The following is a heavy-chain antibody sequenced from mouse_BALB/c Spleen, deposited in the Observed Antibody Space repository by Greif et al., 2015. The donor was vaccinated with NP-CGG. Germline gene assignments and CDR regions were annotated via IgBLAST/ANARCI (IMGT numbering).Heavy chain of an antibody. Sequence: VQLQQSGAELVKPGASVKLSCTASGFNIKDTYMHWVKQRPEQGLEWIGRIDPANGNTKYDPKFQGKATITADTSSNTAYLQLSSLTSEDTAVYYCARGYYGSSYVNYWGQGTTLTVSS. J-gene: IGHJ2*01. CDR3: ARGYYGSSYVNY. CDR2: IDPANGNT. V-gene: IGHV14-3*02. CDR1: GFNIKDTY. D-gene: IGHD1-1*01.